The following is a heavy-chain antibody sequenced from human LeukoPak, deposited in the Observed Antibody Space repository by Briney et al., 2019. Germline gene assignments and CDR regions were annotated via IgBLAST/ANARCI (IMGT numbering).Heavy chain of an antibody. CDR1: GYTFTSYY. V-gene: IGHV1-46*01. Sequence: GASVKVSCKASGYTFTSYYMHWVRQAPGQGLEWMGIINPSGGSTSYAQKFQGRVTMTRDMCTSTDYMELSSLRSEDTAVYYCARDNSVEDTAWWFDPWGQGTLVTVSS. D-gene: IGHD4-23*01. CDR3: ARDNSVEDTAWWFDP. CDR2: INPSGGST. J-gene: IGHJ5*02.